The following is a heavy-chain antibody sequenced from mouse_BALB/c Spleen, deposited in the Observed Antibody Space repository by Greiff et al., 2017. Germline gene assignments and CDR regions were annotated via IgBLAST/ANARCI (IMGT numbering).Heavy chain of an antibody. CDR3: TRSPYDYGELYYAMDY. V-gene: IGHV1-69*02. J-gene: IGHJ4*01. CDR1: GYTFTSYW. D-gene: IGHD2-4*01. CDR2: IYPSDSYT. Sequence: VQLQQPGAELVRPGASVKLSCKASGYTFTSYWINWVKQRPGQGLEWIGNIYPSDSYTNYNQKFKDKATLTVDKSSSTAYMQLSSPTSEDSAVYYCTRSPYDYGELYYAMDYWGQGTSVTVSA.